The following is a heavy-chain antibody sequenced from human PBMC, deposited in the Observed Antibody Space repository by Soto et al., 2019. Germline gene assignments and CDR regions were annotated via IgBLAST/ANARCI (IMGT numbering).Heavy chain of an antibody. Sequence: PGESLKISCQGSGNSFTTYWIAWARQMPGKGLEWMGIIYPGDSDTRYSPSFQGQVTISADKSISTAYLQWSSLKASDTALYYCARQGYSYGYHSWGQGTQITVCS. CDR2: IYPGDSDT. CDR1: GNSFTTYW. CDR3: ARQGYSYGYHS. D-gene: IGHD5-18*01. J-gene: IGHJ4*02. V-gene: IGHV5-51*01.